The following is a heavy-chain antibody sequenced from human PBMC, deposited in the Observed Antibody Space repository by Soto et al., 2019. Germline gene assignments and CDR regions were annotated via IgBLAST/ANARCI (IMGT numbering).Heavy chain of an antibody. V-gene: IGHV4-34*01. CDR1: GGSFSGYY. J-gene: IGHJ6*03. Sequence: QVQLQQWGAGLLKPSETLSLTCAVYGGSFSGYYWSWIRQPPGKGLEWIGEINHSGSTNYNPSLKSRVTISVDTSKNQFSPKLSSVTAADTAVYYCARGLCYGGSCFYYYYYMDVWGKGTTVTVSS. D-gene: IGHD2-15*01. CDR2: INHSGST. CDR3: ARGLCYGGSCFYYYYYMDV.